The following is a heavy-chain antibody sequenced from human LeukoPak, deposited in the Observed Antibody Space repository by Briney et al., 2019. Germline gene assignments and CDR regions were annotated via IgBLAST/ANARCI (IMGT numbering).Heavy chain of an antibody. CDR3: ARHWHSSGRYQDAFDI. V-gene: IGHV4-39*01. Sequence: SETLSLTCTVSGGSISSSSYYWGWIRQPPGKGLEWIGSIYYSGSTYYNPSLKSRVTISVDTSKNQFSLKLSSVTAADTAVYYCARHWHSSGRYQDAFDIWGQGTMVTVSS. D-gene: IGHD6-19*01. CDR2: IYYSGST. CDR1: GGSISSSSYY. J-gene: IGHJ3*02.